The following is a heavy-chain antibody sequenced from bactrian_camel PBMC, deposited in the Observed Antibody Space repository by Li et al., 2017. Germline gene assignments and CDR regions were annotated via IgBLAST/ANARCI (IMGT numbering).Heavy chain of an antibody. D-gene: IGHD1*01. CDR1: KYTERYC. V-gene: IGHV3S1*01. CDR2: IYTGDGST. J-gene: IGHJ7*01. Sequence: HVQLVESGGGLVQPGGSLRLSCAISKYTERYCLGWFRQVPGKEREGVGSIYTGDGSTYYADSVKGRFTVSRDNAKNTLYLQLNSLKTEDTAMYYCAKDRSNIDWRSGYYDMDYWGKGTQVTVS.